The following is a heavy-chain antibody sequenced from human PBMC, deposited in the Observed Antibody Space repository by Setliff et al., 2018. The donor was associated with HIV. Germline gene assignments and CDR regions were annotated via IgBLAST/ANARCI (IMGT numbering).Heavy chain of an antibody. V-gene: IGHV1-3*01. J-gene: IGHJ4*02. CDR1: GDTFTTYA. D-gene: IGHD6-13*01. CDR2: INAGNGDT. CDR3: AIGSSNWPHRPNNYYFDY. Sequence: ASVKVSCKASGDTFTTYALHWVRQAPGQRLEWMGWINAGNGDTKPSQKFQGRVTVTRDTSASTAYMELSSLRSEDTGVYYCAIGSSNWPHRPNNYYFDYWGQGTPVTVSS.